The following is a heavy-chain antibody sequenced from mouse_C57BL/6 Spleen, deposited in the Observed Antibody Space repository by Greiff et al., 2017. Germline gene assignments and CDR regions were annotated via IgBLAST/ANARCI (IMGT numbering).Heavy chain of an antibody. CDR3: ARVTSQATFAY. Sequence: QVQLKQPGAELVRPGSSVKLSCKASGYTFTSSWMHWVKQRPIQGLEWIGNIDPSDSEPQDNQKFKDKATLTVDKSSSTAYMQLSSLTSEGSAVYYCARVTSQATFAYWGQGTLVTVSA. J-gene: IGHJ3*01. V-gene: IGHV1-52*01. CDR2: IDPSDSEP. D-gene: IGHD3-2*02. CDR1: GYTFTSSW.